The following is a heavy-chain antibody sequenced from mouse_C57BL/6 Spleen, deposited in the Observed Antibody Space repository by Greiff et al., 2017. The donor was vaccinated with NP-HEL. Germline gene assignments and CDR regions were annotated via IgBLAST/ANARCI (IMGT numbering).Heavy chain of an antibody. D-gene: IGHD1-1*01. CDR1: GYSFTGYY. V-gene: IGHV1-42*01. CDR3: ARGIYYYGSSYPFDY. J-gene: IGHJ2*01. CDR2: LNPSTGGT. Sequence: VQLQQSGPELVKPGASVKISCKASGYSFTGYYMNWVKQSPEKSLEWIGELNPSTGGTTYNQKFKAKATLTVDKSSSTAYMQLKSLTSEDSAVYYCARGIYYYGSSYPFDYWGQGTTLTVSS.